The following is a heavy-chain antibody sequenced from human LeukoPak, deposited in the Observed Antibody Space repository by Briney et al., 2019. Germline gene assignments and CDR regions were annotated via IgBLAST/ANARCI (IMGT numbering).Heavy chain of an antibody. CDR3: ARPLQGIVGATGFDY. D-gene: IGHD1-26*01. CDR1: EYSFATYW. J-gene: IGHJ4*02. V-gene: IGHV5-51*01. Sequence: GESLKISCQGSEYSFATYWIAWLRQMPGKGLEWMGIIYPSDSDTRYSPSFQGQVTISADKSIKTAYLQWSSLKASDTATYYCARPLQGIVGATGFDYWGQGTLVTVSS. CDR2: IYPSDSDT.